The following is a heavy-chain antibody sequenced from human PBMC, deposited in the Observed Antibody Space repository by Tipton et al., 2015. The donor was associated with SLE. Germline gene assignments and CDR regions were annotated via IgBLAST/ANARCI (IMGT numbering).Heavy chain of an antibody. CDR2: IYSGGSA. D-gene: IGHD3-16*02. Sequence: SLRLSCAASGFTVSSNYMNWVRQAPGKGLEWVSLIYSGGSAYYADSVKGRFTISRDNSKNTLYLQMNTLKIEDTAVYYCAREIWGLIPYGLDVWGQGTTVTVSS. CDR1: GFTVSSNY. J-gene: IGHJ6*02. V-gene: IGHV3-66*01. CDR3: AREIWGLIPYGLDV.